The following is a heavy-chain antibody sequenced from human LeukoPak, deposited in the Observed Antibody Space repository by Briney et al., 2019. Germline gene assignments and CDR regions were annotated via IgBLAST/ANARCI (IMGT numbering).Heavy chain of an antibody. CDR2: IYYSGST. CDR1: GGSISSSSYY. CDR3: ARDPITHYGSPYYFDY. D-gene: IGHD3-10*01. V-gene: IGHV4-39*07. J-gene: IGHJ4*02. Sequence: SETLSLTCTVSGGSISSSSYYWGWIRQPPGKGLEWIGSIYYSGSTYYNPSLKSRVTISVDTSKNQFSLKLSSVTAADTAVYYCARDPITHYGSPYYFDYWSQGTLVTVSS.